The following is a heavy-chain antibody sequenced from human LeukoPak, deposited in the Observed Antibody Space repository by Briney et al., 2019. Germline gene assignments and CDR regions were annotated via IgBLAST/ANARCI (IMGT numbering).Heavy chain of an antibody. Sequence: GGSLRLSCAASGFTFSPSAMHWVRQAPGRGLEWVGLIRSKTNNYATGYAASVKGRFTISRDDSKNRAYLQMNSLRIEDTAVYRCSASFYYENMDPDDYWGQGILVTVSS. CDR2: IRSKTNNYAT. J-gene: IGHJ4*02. D-gene: IGHD3-22*01. V-gene: IGHV3-73*01. CDR1: GFTFSPSA. CDR3: SASFYYENMDPDDY.